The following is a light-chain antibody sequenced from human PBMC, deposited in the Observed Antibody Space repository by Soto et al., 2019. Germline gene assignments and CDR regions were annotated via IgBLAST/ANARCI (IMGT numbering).Light chain of an antibody. CDR1: QDINSY. J-gene: IGKJ4*01. CDR2: AGT. V-gene: IGKV1-9*01. Sequence: IQLTQSPSSLSASVGDRVTITCRASQDINSYLAWYQQKPGKAPNLLIYAGTSLQSGVPSRFSGSGSGTEFTLTISSLQPEDLDTYYCQQLHVYPSTFGGGTKVDIK. CDR3: QQLHVYPST.